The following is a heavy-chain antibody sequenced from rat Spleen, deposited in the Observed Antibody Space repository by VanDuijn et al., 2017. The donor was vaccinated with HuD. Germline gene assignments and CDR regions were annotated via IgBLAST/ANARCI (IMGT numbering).Heavy chain of an antibody. Sequence: EVQLVESGGGLVQPGRSLKLSCAASGFTFSDYYMAWVRQAPKKGLEWVASISYEGSSTYYGDSVKGRFTISRDNAKSTLYLQMDSLRSEDTATYYCARHGYGGYSGPFAYWGQGTLVTVSS. D-gene: IGHD1-11*01. CDR2: ISYEGSST. J-gene: IGHJ3*01. CDR1: GFTFSDYY. V-gene: IGHV5-22*01. CDR3: ARHGYGGYSGPFAY.